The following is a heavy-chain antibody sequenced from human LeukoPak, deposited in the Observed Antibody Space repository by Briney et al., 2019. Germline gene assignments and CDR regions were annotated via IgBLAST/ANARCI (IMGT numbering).Heavy chain of an antibody. V-gene: IGHV3-7*03. CDR3: TRTRFDP. Sequence: PGGSLRLSCAASGFTFSSYWMHWVRQAPGKGLEWVANIKQDGSKKHYVDSVKGRFTISRDNAKNSLFLQMNSLRAEDTAVYYCTRTRFDPWGQGTLVTVSS. CDR1: GFTFSSYW. J-gene: IGHJ5*02. CDR2: IKQDGSKK.